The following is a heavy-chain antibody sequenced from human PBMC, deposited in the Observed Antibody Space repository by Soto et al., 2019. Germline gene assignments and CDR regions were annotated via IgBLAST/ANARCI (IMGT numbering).Heavy chain of an antibody. D-gene: IGHD3-16*01. CDR1: GYTFNSHE. V-gene: IGHV3-48*03. CDR2: ISGSGTT. CDR3: ARGGIH. J-gene: IGHJ1*01. Sequence: GGSLRLSCVASGYTFNSHEMNWVRQAPGKGLEWISSISGSGTTNYAESVKGRFTISRDNAHKSLFLEMKDLRVEDTAVYYCARGGIHWGQGTLVTVSS.